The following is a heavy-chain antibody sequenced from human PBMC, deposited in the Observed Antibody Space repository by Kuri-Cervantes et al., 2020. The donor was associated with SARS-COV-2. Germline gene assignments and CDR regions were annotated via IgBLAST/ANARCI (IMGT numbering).Heavy chain of an antibody. V-gene: IGHV3-48*03. J-gene: IGHJ4*02. CDR3: ARDMTIFGVVTYYFDY. D-gene: IGHD3-3*01. CDR1: GFTFSSYE. CDR2: ISSSGSTI. Sequence: GESLKISCAASGFTFSSYEMNWVRQAPGKGLEWASYISSSGSTIYYADSVKGRFTISRDNAKNSLYLQMNSLRAEDTAVYYCARDMTIFGVVTYYFDYWGQGTLVTVSS.